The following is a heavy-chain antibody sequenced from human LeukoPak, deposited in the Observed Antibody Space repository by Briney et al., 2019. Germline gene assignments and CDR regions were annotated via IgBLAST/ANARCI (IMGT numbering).Heavy chain of an antibody. CDR3: ARDGVSLTGYPYYYYGMDV. D-gene: IGHD3-9*01. V-gene: IGHV3-33*01. Sequence: PGGSLRLSCAASGFTFSSYGMHWVRQAPGKGLEWVAVIWYGGSNKYYADSVKGRFTISRDNSKNTLYLQMNSLRAEDTAVYYCARDGVSLTGYPYYYYGMDVWGQGTTVTVSS. CDR1: GFTFSSYG. CDR2: IWYGGSNK. J-gene: IGHJ6*02.